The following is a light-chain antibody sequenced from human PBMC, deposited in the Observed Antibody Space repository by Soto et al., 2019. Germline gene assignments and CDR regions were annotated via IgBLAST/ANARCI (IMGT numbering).Light chain of an antibody. V-gene: IGKV3-20*01. CDR1: QTVRNNY. J-gene: IGKJ4*01. CDR3: QKYGTLPLT. Sequence: EFVLTQSPGTLSLSPGEIATLSCRASQTVRNNYLAWYQQKTGQAPRLLIYDESSRATGIPDRFSGSGSGTDLNLTISRLEPEDFALYYCQKYGTLPLTCGGGTKVDIK. CDR2: DES.